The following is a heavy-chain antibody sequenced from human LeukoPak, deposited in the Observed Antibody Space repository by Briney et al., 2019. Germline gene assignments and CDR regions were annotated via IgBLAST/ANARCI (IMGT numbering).Heavy chain of an antibody. CDR3: ARVNGPNSGYYYTLDL. D-gene: IGHD3-22*01. Sequence: PGGSLRLSCAASGLTFRNYAMHWARQAPGGRLEWVAVIWFDGTEKYYAASVMGRFTISRDSSESTLYLQMNGLRTEDTAVYYCARVNGPNSGYYYTLDLWGQGTPVTVSS. CDR2: IWFDGTEK. J-gene: IGHJ5*02. CDR1: GLTFRNYA. V-gene: IGHV3-33*01.